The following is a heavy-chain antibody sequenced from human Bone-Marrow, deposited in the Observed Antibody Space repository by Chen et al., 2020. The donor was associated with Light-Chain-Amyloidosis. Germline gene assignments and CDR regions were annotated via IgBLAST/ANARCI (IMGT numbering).Heavy chain of an antibody. Sequence: EVQLVESGGGLLQRGGSLRLSCAASGFAFSSYAMSWVRQAPGKGLEWVSSISGICGISYYVDSVEGRLTSSIDNSKNALSLQMNSLRAEDTAVYYCAKDISYDDILPGYPADAFDIGGQGTMVTVSS. CDR3: AKDISYDDILPGYPADAFDI. CDR1: GFAFSSYA. CDR2: ISGICGIS. J-gene: IGHJ3*02. D-gene: IGHD3-9*01. V-gene: IGHV3-23*04.